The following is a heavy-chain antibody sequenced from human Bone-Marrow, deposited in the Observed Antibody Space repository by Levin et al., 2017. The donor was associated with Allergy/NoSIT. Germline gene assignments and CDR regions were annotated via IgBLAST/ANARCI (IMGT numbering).Heavy chain of an antibody. CDR1: GFNFSIYS. CDR3: ARRLCGGDCGGYLRH. CDR2: ISFSSDHI. Sequence: PGGSLRLSCVASGFNFSIYSMNWVRQAPGKGLEWVSSISFSSDHISYADSLKGRITISSDNAKNSLYLQMNGLSVEATAVYFCARRLCGGDCGGYLRHWGQGSLVTVSS. D-gene: IGHD2-21*02. J-gene: IGHJ1*01. V-gene: IGHV3-21*01.